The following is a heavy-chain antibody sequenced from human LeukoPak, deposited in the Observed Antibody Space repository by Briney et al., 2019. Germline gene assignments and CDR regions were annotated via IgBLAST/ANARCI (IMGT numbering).Heavy chain of an antibody. D-gene: IGHD2-15*01. CDR1: GGSFSGYY. Sequence: SETLSLTCAVYGGSFSGYYWSWIRQPPGKGLEWIGEINHSGGTNYNPSLKSRVTLSVDLSKSHFSLKLTSVTAADTAVYYCARGQEAATGQLPDWFDPWGQGTLVTVSS. V-gene: IGHV4-34*01. CDR2: INHSGGT. CDR3: ARGQEAATGQLPDWFDP. J-gene: IGHJ5*02.